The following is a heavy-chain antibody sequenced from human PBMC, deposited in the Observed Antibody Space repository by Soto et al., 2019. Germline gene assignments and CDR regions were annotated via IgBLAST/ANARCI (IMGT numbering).Heavy chain of an antibody. V-gene: IGHV4-39*01. J-gene: IGHJ6*02. Sequence: QLQLQESGPGPVKPSETLSLTCTVSGDSIISSNYYWAWIRQSPGKGLEWIGNMYYSGSTYYNLSLKSRVTMSVDTSKNQLSLKISSVTAADTSVYYCARIVVIPAAPDYYNYYGVDVWGQGTTVTVSS. CDR3: ARIVVIPAAPDYYNYYGVDV. D-gene: IGHD2-2*01. CDR1: GDSIISSNYY. CDR2: MYYSGST.